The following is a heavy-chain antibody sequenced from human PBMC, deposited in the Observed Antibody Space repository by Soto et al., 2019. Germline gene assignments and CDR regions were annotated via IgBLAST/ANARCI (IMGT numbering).Heavy chain of an antibody. D-gene: IGHD2-2*01. V-gene: IGHV4-31*03. CDR1: GGSISSGGYY. CDR2: IYYSGST. J-gene: IGHJ5*02. CDR3: ARFVVVPAATVNWFDP. Sequence: SETLSLTCTVSGGSISSGGYYWSWIRQHPGKGLEWIGYIYYSGSTYYNPSLKSRVTISVDTSKNQFSLKLSSVTAADTAVYYCARFVVVPAATVNWFDPWGQGTLVTVSS.